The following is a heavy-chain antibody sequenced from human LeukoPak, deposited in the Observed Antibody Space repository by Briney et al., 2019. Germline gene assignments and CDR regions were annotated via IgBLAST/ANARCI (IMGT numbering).Heavy chain of an antibody. Sequence: GGSLSLSCAASGFTFSDYYMSWIRQAPGKGLEWVSYISSSGSTIYYADSVKGRFTISRDNAKNSLYLQMNSLRAEDTAVYYCARVRITGTTGYYYYMDVWGKGTTVTVSS. CDR2: ISSSGSTI. CDR1: GFTFSDYY. CDR3: ARVRITGTTGYYYYMDV. D-gene: IGHD1-7*01. J-gene: IGHJ6*03. V-gene: IGHV3-11*01.